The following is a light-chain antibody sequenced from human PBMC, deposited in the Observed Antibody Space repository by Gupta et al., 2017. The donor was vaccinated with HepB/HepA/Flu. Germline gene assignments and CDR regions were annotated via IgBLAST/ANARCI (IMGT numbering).Light chain of an antibody. Sequence: SYVLPQPSSVSVAPGKTATLTCGGKDIETKSVHWYQQRPGQAPVLVVYDDTDRPSGIPERFSGSNSGNTASLTITRVEAGDEADYYCQVRDTRTDQWIFGGGTQLTVL. V-gene: IGLV3-21*03. CDR3: QVRDTRTDQWI. CDR2: DDT. CDR1: DIETKS. J-gene: IGLJ2*01.